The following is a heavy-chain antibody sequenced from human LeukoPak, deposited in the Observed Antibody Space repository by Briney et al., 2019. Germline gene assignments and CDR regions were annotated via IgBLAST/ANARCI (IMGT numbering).Heavy chain of an antibody. V-gene: IGHV3-7*01. CDR2: IKPDGSLI. D-gene: IGHD1-1*01. CDR1: GFTFSSYW. Sequence: GGSLRLSCAASGFTFSSYWMTWVRQGPGKGLEWVANIKPDGSLIYYVDSVKGRFTISRDNAKNSLYLQMNSLRAEDTGVYYCARRTTQKRFDYWGQGTLVTVSS. J-gene: IGHJ4*02. CDR3: ARRTTQKRFDY.